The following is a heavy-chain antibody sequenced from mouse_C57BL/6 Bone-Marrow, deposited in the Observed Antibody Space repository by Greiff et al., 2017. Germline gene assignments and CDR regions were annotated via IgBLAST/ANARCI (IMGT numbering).Heavy chain of an antibody. D-gene: IGHD1-1*01. J-gene: IGHJ2*01. CDR3: TRSLIYYGTNY. CDR1: GFNIKDYY. Sequence: EVQLQQSGAELVKPGASVKLSCTASGFNIKDYYIHWVKQRTEQGLEWIGRIDPEDGETKYAPKIQDKATITADTSPNTAYLQLSSLTSEDTAVYYCTRSLIYYGTNYWGQGTTLTVSS. CDR2: IDPEDGET. V-gene: IGHV14-2*01.